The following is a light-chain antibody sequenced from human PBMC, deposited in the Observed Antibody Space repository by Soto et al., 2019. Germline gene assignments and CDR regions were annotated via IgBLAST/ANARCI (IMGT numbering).Light chain of an antibody. CDR3: AAWDGSLNHIL. V-gene: IGLV1-44*01. Sequence: QSVLTQPPSASGTPGQGVAISCSGSSSNMGSNTVNWYQHLPGTAPKLLISNDNQRPSGVPDRFFGSKSGTSASLAITGLQSEDEADYYCAAWDGSLNHILFGGGTKLTVL. J-gene: IGLJ2*01. CDR1: SSNMGSNT. CDR2: NDN.